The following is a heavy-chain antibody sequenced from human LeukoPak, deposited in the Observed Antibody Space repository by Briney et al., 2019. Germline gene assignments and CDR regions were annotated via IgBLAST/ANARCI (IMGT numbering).Heavy chain of an antibody. D-gene: IGHD1/OR15-1a*01. CDR1: GFTFSNYA. CDR3: ARQNKAPAPFDY. V-gene: IGHV3-30-3*01. J-gene: IGHJ4*02. Sequence: PGGSLRLSCAASGFTFSNYAMHWVRQAPGKGLEWVALISYDGNNKFYTDSVKGRFTISRDNSKNTLYLQMNSLRAEDAAVYYCARQNKAPAPFDYWGQGTLLTVSS. CDR2: ISYDGNNK.